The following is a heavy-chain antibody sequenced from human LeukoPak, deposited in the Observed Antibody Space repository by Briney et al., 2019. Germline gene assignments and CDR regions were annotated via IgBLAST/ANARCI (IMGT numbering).Heavy chain of an antibody. J-gene: IGHJ4*02. CDR2: MNPNSGNT. V-gene: IGHV1-8*01. CDR1: GYTFTSYD. CDR3: AVPLLWFGELVSLGY. Sequence: ASVKVSCKASGYTFTSYDINWVRQATGQGLEWMGWMNPNSGNTGYAQKFQGRVTMTRDTSISTAYMELSRLRSDDTAVYYCAVPLLWFGELVSLGYWGQGTLVTVSS. D-gene: IGHD3-10*01.